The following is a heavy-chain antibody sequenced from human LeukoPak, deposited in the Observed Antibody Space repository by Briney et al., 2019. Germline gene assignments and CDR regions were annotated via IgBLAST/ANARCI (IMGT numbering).Heavy chain of an antibody. J-gene: IGHJ4*02. Sequence: SETLSLTCAVYGGSFSGYYWSWIRQPPGKGLEWIGEINHSGSTNYNPSLKSRVTISVDTSKNQFSLKLSSVTAADTAVYYCASSALVVPAATFRYWGQGTLVTVSS. CDR2: INHSGST. D-gene: IGHD2-2*01. CDR3: ASSALVVPAATFRY. CDR1: GGSFSGYY. V-gene: IGHV4-34*01.